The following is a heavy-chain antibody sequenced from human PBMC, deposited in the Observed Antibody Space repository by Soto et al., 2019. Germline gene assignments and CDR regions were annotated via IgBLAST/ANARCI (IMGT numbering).Heavy chain of an antibody. Sequence: ASVKVSCKDSGGTFSSYAISWVRQAPGQGLEWMGGIIPIFGTANYAQKFQGRVTITADESTSTAYMELSSLRSEDTAVYYCARDETVVGSSPLVYYYYGMDVWGQGTTVTVSS. V-gene: IGHV1-69*13. CDR2: IIPIFGTA. D-gene: IGHD6-19*01. CDR1: GGTFSSYA. J-gene: IGHJ6*02. CDR3: ARDETVVGSSPLVYYYYGMDV.